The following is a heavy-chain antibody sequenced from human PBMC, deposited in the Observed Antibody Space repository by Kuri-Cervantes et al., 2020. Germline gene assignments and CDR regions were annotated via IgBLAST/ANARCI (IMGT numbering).Heavy chain of an antibody. CDR3: AKDGAKWARYYFDY. Sequence: GESLKISCAASGFTFSSYGMHWVRQAPGKGLEWVANIKQDGSEKYYVDSVKGRFTISRDFAKNSLYLQMNNLRAEDTAVYYCAKDGAKWARYYFDYWGRGTLVTVSS. CDR2: IKQDGSEK. V-gene: IGHV3-7*01. CDR1: GFTFSSYG. J-gene: IGHJ4*02. D-gene: IGHD1-26*01.